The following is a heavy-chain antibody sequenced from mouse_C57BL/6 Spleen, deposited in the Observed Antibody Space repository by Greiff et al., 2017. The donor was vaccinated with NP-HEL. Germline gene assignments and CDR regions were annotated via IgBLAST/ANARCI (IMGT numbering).Heavy chain of an antibody. V-gene: IGHV1-39*01. CDR2: INPNYGTT. CDR1: GYSFTDYN. D-gene: IGHD1-1*01. Sequence: EVKVVESGPELVKPGASVKISCKASGYSFTDYNMNWVKQSNGKSLEWIGVINPNYGTTSYNQKFKGKATLTVDQSSSTAYMQLNSLTSEDSAVYYCARSSITTVRYWYFDVWGTGTTVTVSS. CDR3: ARSSITTVRYWYFDV. J-gene: IGHJ1*03.